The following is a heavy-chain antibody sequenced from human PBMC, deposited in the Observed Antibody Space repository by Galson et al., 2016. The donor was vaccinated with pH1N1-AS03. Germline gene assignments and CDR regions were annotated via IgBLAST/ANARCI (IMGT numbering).Heavy chain of an antibody. D-gene: IGHD6-19*01. CDR3: AKDHPAVAGAWFFQH. CDR2: INGNGGTT. J-gene: IGHJ1*01. Sequence: SLRLSCAVSGFTFSSYAMSWVRQAPGKELEWVLGINGNGGTTYYAGSVKGRFTISRDNSKNTLYLQMNSLRAEDTAVYYCAKDHPAVAGAWFFQHWGLGTLVTVSA. CDR1: GFTFSSYA. V-gene: IGHV3-23*01.